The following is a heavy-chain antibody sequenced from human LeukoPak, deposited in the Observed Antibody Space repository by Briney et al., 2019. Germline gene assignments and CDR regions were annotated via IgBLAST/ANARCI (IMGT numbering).Heavy chain of an antibody. CDR3: GRGYQWLRLGFDY. CDR2: INLNRGGT. Sequence: ASVKVSCKPSGYTFTGYYIQGVRQAPRGGVEWMGWINLNRGGTIYAQNFQGRVNMTRDTSIRPVYMELSSLKSDDTAVFYCGRGYQWLRLGFDYWGQGTLGTVSS. J-gene: IGHJ4*02. CDR1: GYTFTGYY. V-gene: IGHV1-2*02. D-gene: IGHD5-12*01.